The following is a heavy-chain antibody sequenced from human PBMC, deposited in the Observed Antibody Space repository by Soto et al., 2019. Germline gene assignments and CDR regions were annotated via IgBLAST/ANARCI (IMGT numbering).Heavy chain of an antibody. CDR3: ARPHSFGIAVAAFDI. CDR1: GGTFSSYS. Sequence: QVQLVQSGAEVKKPGSSVKVSCKASGGTFSSYSISWVRQAPGQGLEWMGRIIPILGIANYAQKFQGRVTITADKSTSTAYMELSSLRSEDTAVYYCARPHSFGIAVAAFDIWGQGTMVTVSS. V-gene: IGHV1-69*02. J-gene: IGHJ3*02. CDR2: IIPILGIA. D-gene: IGHD6-19*01.